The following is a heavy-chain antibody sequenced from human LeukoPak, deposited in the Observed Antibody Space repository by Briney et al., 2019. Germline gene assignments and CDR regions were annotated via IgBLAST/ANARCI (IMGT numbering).Heavy chain of an antibody. CDR2: MSGSGGGT. CDR3: AKRGVVIRVILVGFYKEAYYFDS. Sequence: GGSLRLSCAVSGITLSNYGMSWVRKAPGKGLEWAAGMSGSGGGTNYADSVKGRFTVSRDNSKNPLYLQMKSLRAEDTAVYFCAKRGVVIRVILVGFYKEAYYFDSWGQGALVTVSS. D-gene: IGHD3-22*01. CDR1: GITLSNYG. J-gene: IGHJ4*02. V-gene: IGHV3-23*01.